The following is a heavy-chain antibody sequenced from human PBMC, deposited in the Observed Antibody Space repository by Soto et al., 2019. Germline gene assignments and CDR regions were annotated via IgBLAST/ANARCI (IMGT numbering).Heavy chain of an antibody. CDR2: IKSKTDGGTT. Sequence: RGSLRLSCAASGFTFSNAWMSWVRQAPGKGLEWVGRIKSKTDGGTTDYAAPVKGRFTISRDDSKNTLYLQMNSLKTDDTAVYYCTTSSLSGIYFFPFDCWGQGTLVTVSS. CDR3: TTSSLSGIYFFPFDC. CDR1: GFTFSNAW. D-gene: IGHD1-26*01. V-gene: IGHV3-15*01. J-gene: IGHJ4*02.